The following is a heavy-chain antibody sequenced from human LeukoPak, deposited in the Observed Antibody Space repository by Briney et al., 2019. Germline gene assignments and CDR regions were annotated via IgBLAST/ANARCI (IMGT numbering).Heavy chain of an antibody. D-gene: IGHD3-3*01. CDR1: GYSFTSYW. Sequence: GESLKISCKGSGYSFTSYWIGWVRPMPGKGLEWMGIIYPGDSDTRYSPSFQGQVTISADKSISTAYLQWSSLRASDTAMYYCARRKRRYDFWSGYYAFDYWGQGTLVTVSS. V-gene: IGHV5-51*01. CDR2: IYPGDSDT. CDR3: ARRKRRYDFWSGYYAFDY. J-gene: IGHJ4*02.